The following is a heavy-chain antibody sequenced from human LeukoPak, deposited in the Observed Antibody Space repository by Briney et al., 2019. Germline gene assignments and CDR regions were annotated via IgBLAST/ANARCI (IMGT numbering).Heavy chain of an antibody. CDR1: GFTFSRFG. V-gene: IGHV3-30*02. J-gene: IGHJ6*03. CDR3: AKVIGPPLRYYMDV. Sequence: PGGSLRLSCVGSGFTFSRFGMHWVRQAPGKGLEWVTFIRFDGGDKFYADSVRGRFTISRDNSKNTLYLQMNSLRAEDTAVYYCAKVIGPPLRYYMDVWGKGTTVTISS. CDR2: IRFDGGDK.